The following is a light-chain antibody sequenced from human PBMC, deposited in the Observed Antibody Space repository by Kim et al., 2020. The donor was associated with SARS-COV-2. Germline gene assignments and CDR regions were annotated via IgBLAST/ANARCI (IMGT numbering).Light chain of an antibody. CDR2: GNS. J-gene: IGLJ3*02. Sequence: GKGVTISCSGSNANIGANIVNWYQQIPGTAPKILIHGNSQRPSGVPDRFSASKSGTSASLAISGLQSADEAHYYCAVWDDSLNGVLFGGGTKVTVL. CDR3: AVWDDSLNGVL. CDR1: NANIGANI. V-gene: IGLV1-44*01.